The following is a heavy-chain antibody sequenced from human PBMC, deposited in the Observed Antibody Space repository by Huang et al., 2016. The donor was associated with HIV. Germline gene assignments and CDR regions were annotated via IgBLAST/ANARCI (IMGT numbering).Heavy chain of an antibody. CDR1: GFTFSNYA. J-gene: IGHJ6*03. CDR3: ARRAVAGIYYYYYMDV. V-gene: IGHV3-30-3*01. CDR2: ISYEGSNK. Sequence: QVQLVESGGGVVQPGRSLRLSCAASGFTFSNYAMHWVRQAPGKVLEWVAVISYEGSNKYYTDSVKGRFTISRDNSKNALYLQMNSLRAEDTAVYYCARRAVAGIYYYYYMDVWGKGTTVTVSS. D-gene: IGHD6-19*01.